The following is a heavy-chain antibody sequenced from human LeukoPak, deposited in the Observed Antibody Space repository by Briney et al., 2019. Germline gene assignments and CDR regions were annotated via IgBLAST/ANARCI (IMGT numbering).Heavy chain of an antibody. Sequence: GGSLRLSCAASGFSFSSYAMSWVRQAPRKGLEWVSAISGRGGSTYYADSVKGRFTISRDNSKNTLYLQMNSLRAEDTAVYYCAKDRGSGWPQFDYWGQGTLVTVSS. CDR3: AKDRGSGWPQFDY. J-gene: IGHJ4*02. V-gene: IGHV3-23*01. D-gene: IGHD6-19*01. CDR2: ISGRGGST. CDR1: GFSFSSYA.